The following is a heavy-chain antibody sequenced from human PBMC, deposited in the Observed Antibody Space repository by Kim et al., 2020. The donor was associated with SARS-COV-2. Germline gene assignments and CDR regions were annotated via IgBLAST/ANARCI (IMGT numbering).Heavy chain of an antibody. D-gene: IGHD2-2*01. CDR3: ARQVGDYYGMDV. V-gene: IGHV5-51*01. J-gene: IGHJ6*02. Sequence: YSPSFQGQVTISADKSISTAYLQWSSLKASDTAMYYCARQVGDYYGMDVWGQGTTVTVSS.